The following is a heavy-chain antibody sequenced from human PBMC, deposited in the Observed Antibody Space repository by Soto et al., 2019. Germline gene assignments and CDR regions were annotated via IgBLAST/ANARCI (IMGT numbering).Heavy chain of an antibody. V-gene: IGHV3-23*01. CDR1: GFTFSSYA. CDR2: ISGSGGST. J-gene: IGHJ4*02. D-gene: IGHD1-26*01. CDR3: AKDGKWDHRSWYYFDY. Sequence: GGSLRLSCAASGFTFSSYAMSWVRQAPGKGLEWVSAISGSGGSTYYADSVKGRFTISRDNSKNTLYLQMNSLRAEDTAVYYCAKDGKWDHRSWYYFDYWGQGTLVTVSS.